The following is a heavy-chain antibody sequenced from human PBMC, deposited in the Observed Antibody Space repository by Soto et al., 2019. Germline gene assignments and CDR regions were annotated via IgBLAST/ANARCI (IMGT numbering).Heavy chain of an antibody. CDR3: AMNWNYIFYYYYMDV. Sequence: GGSLRLSCAASGFTFSSYSMNWVRQAPGKGLEWVSSISSSSSYIYYADSVKGRFTISRDNAKNSLYLQMNSLRAEDTAVYYCAMNWNYIFYYYYMDVWGKGTTVTVSS. CDR1: GFTFSSYS. J-gene: IGHJ6*03. D-gene: IGHD1-7*01. V-gene: IGHV3-21*01. CDR2: ISSSSSYI.